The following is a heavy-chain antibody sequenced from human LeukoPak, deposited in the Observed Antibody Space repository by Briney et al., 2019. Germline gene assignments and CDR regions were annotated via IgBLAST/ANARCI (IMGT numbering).Heavy chain of an antibody. CDR2: ISGSGGST. V-gene: IGHV3-23*01. Sequence: GGSLRLSCAASGFTFSSYAMSWVRQAPGKGVEWVSAISGSGGSTYYADSAKGRFTISRDNSKNTLYLQMNSLRAEDTAVYYCAKSPCYDILTGYYTGCYFDYWGQGTLVTVSS. CDR3: AKSPCYDILTGYYTGCYFDY. CDR1: GFTFSSYA. J-gene: IGHJ4*02. D-gene: IGHD3-9*01.